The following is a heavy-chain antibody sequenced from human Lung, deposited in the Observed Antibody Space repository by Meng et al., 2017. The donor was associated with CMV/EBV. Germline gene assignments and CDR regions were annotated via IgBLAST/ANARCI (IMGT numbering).Heavy chain of an antibody. CDR3: ARDNNWGPDY. V-gene: IGHV1-2*02. CDR2: IHPHRGDT. J-gene: IGHJ4*02. D-gene: IGHD7-27*01. CDR1: GYTFTAHY. Sequence: SXXVSCKASGYTFTAHYFHWVRQALGQGLEWMGWIHPHRGDTNYAQQFQGRVTLTRDTSINTGYMELTRLTSDDTAVYYCARDNNWGPDYWGQGTLVTVSS.